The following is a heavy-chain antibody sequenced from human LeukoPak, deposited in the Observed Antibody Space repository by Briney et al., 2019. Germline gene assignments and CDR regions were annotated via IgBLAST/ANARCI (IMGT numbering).Heavy chain of an antibody. V-gene: IGHV1-2*06. CDR3: ARYLASSSWSNWFDP. Sequence: ASVKVSCKASGYTFTGYYMHWVRQAPGQGLEWMGRINPNSGGTNYAQKFQGRVTRTRDTSISTAYMELSRLRSDDTAVYYCARYLASSSWSNWFDPWGQGTLVTVSS. CDR1: GYTFTGYY. CDR2: INPNSGGT. J-gene: IGHJ5*02. D-gene: IGHD6-13*01.